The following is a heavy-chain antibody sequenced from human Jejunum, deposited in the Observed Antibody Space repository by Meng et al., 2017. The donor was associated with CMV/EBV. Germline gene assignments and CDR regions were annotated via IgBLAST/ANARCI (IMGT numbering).Heavy chain of an antibody. CDR3: VREDIVVFDN. CDR2: IKQDGSAT. D-gene: IGHD2-15*01. Sequence: FCAVSGVTYSNCWMSRVRQSPGMGREWVANIKQDGSATYYADSVKGRLTISRDNAKNSLYLQMDNLRADDTAVYYCVREDIVVFDNWGQGTLVTVSS. J-gene: IGHJ5*02. V-gene: IGHV3-7*01. CDR1: GVTYSNCW.